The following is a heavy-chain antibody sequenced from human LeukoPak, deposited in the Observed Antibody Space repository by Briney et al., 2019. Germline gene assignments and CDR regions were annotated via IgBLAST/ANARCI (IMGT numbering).Heavy chain of an antibody. Sequence: SETLSLTCTVSGGSISNYYWSWIRQPPGKGLEWIGYIYYSGSTNYNPSLKSRLTISVDTSKNQFSLRLSSVTAADTAVYYCARMIVVVPAAILPSYYYYGMDVWGQGTTVTVSS. D-gene: IGHD2-2*02. V-gene: IGHV4-59*08. J-gene: IGHJ6*02. CDR1: GGSISNYY. CDR3: ARMIVVVPAAILPSYYYYGMDV. CDR2: IYYSGST.